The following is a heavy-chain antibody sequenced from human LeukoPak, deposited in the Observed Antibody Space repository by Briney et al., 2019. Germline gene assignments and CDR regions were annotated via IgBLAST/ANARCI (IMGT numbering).Heavy chain of an antibody. CDR2: MNPNSGNT. J-gene: IGHJ5*02. V-gene: IGHV1-8*02. Sequence: ASVKVSCKASGYTFTDYYIHWVRQATGQGLEWMGWMNPNSGNTGYAQKFQGRVTMTRNTSISTAYMELSSLRFEDTAVYYCARAPISTRGWFDPWGQGTLVTVSS. D-gene: IGHD2-2*01. CDR1: GYTFTDYY. CDR3: ARAPISTRGWFDP.